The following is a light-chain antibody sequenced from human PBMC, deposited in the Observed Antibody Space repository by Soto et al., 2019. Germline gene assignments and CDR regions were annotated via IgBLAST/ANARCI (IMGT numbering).Light chain of an antibody. CDR1: QSISSW. V-gene: IGKV1-5*01. Sequence: DIQMTQSPSTLSASVGDRVNITCRASQSISSWLAWYQQKPGKAPKPLIYDASSLESGVPSRFSGSGSGTEFTLTISSLQPDDFATYYCQQYNSYWTFGQGTKVDIK. CDR2: DAS. CDR3: QQYNSYWT. J-gene: IGKJ1*01.